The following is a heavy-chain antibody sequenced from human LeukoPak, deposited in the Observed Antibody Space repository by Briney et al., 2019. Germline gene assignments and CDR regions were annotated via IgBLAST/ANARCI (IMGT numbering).Heavy chain of an antibody. D-gene: IGHD3-22*01. Sequence: PSETLSLTCTVSGGSISSGSYYWGWIRQPPGKGLEWIGSIYYSGSTYYNPSLKSRVTISVDTSKNQFSLKLSSVTAADTAVYYCVRGYYSLGAFGIWGQGTMVTVSS. CDR1: GGSISSGSYY. V-gene: IGHV4-39*01. J-gene: IGHJ3*02. CDR3: VRGYYSLGAFGI. CDR2: IYYSGST.